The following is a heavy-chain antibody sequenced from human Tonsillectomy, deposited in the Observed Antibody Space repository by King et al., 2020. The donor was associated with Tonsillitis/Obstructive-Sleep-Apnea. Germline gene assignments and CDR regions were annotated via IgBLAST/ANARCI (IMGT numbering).Heavy chain of an antibody. CDR1: GGSIGSGGYS. V-gene: IGHV4-30-2*01. CDR3: ARAVAGTGWFDP. D-gene: IGHD6-19*01. J-gene: IGHJ5*02. Sequence: QLQESDSGLVKPSQTLSLTCAVSGGSIGSGGYSWSWIRQPPGKGLEWIGYIYHSGSTYYNPSLKSRVTISVDRSKNQFSLKLSSVTAADTAVYYCARAVAGTGWFDPWGQGTLVTVSS. CDR2: IYHSGST.